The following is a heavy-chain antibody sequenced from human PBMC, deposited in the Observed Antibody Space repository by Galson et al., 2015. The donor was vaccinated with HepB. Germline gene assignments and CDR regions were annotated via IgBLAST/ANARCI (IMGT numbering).Heavy chain of an antibody. CDR1: GYTLTTYA. CDR3: ASRRTPLIGGAFDI. CDR2: INTNTGNP. V-gene: IGHV7-4-1*02. J-gene: IGHJ3*02. Sequence: SVKVSCKASGYTLTTYAMNWVRQAPGQGPEWMGWINTNTGNPTYAQGFTGRFVFSLDTSVSTAYLQISGLKTEDTAVYYCASRRTPLIGGAFDIGGQGTMVTVSS. D-gene: IGHD3-16*02.